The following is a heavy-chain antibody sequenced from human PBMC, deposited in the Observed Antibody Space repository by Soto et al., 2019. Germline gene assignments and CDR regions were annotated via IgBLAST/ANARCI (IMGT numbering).Heavy chain of an antibody. D-gene: IGHD2-15*01. CDR1: GGSISSGGYS. Sequence: SETLSLTCAVSGGSISSGGYSWSWIRQPPGKGLEWIGYIYHSGSTYYNPSLKSRVTISVDRSKNQFSLKLSSVPAADTAVYYGARARRSTPFDYWGQGTLVTVSS. V-gene: IGHV4-30-2*01. J-gene: IGHJ4*02. CDR3: ARARRSTPFDY. CDR2: IYHSGST.